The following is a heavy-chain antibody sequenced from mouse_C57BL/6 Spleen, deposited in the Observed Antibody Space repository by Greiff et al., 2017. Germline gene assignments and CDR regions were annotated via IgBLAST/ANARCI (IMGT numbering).Heavy chain of an antibody. CDR2: IDPSDSYT. D-gene: IGHD2-5*01. V-gene: IGHV1-69*01. CDR3: ARSYYSNYWFAY. J-gene: IGHJ3*01. CDR1: GYTFTSYW. Sequence: VQLQQSGAELVMPGASVKLSCKASGYTFTSYWMHWVKQRPGQGLEWIGEIDPSDSYTNYNQKFKGKSTLTVDKSSSTAYMQLSSLTSEDSAVYYCARSYYSNYWFAYWGQGTLVTVSA.